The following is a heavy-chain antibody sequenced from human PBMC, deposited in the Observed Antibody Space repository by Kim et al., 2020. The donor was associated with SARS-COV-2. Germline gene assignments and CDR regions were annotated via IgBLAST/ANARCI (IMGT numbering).Heavy chain of an antibody. V-gene: IGHV3-30*07. D-gene: IGHD1-26*01. CDR3: ARDGGRASSFRSFDG. J-gene: IGHJ4*02. Sequence: ADPVRGRFTISRDNSKNTLFLQMNSLRAEDTAVYYCARDGGRASSFRSFDGWGQGTLVTVSS.